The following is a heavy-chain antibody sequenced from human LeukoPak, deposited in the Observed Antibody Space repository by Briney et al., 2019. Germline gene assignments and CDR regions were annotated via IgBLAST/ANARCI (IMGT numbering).Heavy chain of an antibody. CDR3: ALRRLTSVQIIEDNWFDP. Sequence: PSETLSLTCTVSGGSVSSSGYSWNWIRQPPGKTLEWIGYTYYSGRTNYNPSLKSRVTISLDTSKNQFSLRLTSVTAADTAVYYCALRRLTSVQIIEDNWFDPWGQGTLVTVSS. CDR2: TYYSGRT. V-gene: IGHV4-61*08. J-gene: IGHJ5*02. CDR1: GGSVSSSGYS. D-gene: IGHD2/OR15-2a*01.